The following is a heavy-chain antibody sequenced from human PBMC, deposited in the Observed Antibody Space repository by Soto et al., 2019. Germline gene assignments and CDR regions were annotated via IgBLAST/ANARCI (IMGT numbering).Heavy chain of an antibody. CDR2: IYYSGST. J-gene: IGHJ6*02. CDR1: GGSISSSSYY. CDR3: ATKTGGGWEDGMDV. V-gene: IGHV4-39*01. Sequence: QLQLQESGPGLVKPSETLSLTCTVSGGSISSSSYYRGWIRQPPGKGLEWIGSIYYSGSTYYNPSLKRRVTISVDTSKNQFSLKLSSVTAADTAVYYCATKTGGGWEDGMDVWGQGTTVTVSS. D-gene: IGHD6-19*01.